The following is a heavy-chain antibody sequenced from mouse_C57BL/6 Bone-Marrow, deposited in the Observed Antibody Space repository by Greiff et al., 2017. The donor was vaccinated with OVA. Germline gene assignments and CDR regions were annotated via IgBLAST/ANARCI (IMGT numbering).Heavy chain of an antibody. J-gene: IGHJ1*03. D-gene: IGHD2-13*01. Sequence: EVKLMESGGGLVQPGESLKLSCESNEYEFPSHDMSWVRKTPEKRLELVAAINSDGGSTYYPDTMERRFIISRDNTKKTLYLQMSSLRSEDTALYYGARQATTRRGGGYFDVWGTGTTVTVSS. CDR2: INSDGGST. CDR3: ARQATTRRGGGYFDV. V-gene: IGHV5-2*01. CDR1: EYEFPSHD.